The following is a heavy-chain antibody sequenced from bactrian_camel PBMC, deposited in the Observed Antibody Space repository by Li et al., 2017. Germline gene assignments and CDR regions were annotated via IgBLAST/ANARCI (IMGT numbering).Heavy chain of an antibody. CDR3: AARYEFYGNCDGWASEWTH. Sequence: HVQLVESGGGLVQPGGSLRLSCAASGSTFSTYYMTWVRQAPGKGLEWVASIYSDSSEDYYADSVKGRFAISRDNKNWIYLQMNSLKPEDTATYYCAARYEFYGNCDGWASEWTHWGQGTQVTVS. CDR1: GSTFSTYY. D-gene: IGHD6*01. J-gene: IGHJ4*01. V-gene: IGHV3-2*01. CDR2: IYSDSSED.